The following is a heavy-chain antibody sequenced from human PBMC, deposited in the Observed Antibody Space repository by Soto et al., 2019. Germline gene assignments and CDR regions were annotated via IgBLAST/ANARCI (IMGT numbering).Heavy chain of an antibody. CDR3: AGPTYYYDSSGPPAY. CDR1: GFTFSTYS. Sequence: EVQLVESGGGLVQPGGSLRLSCAASGFTFSTYSMNWVRQAPGKGLEWVSYISSSSSTIFYTDSVKGRFTVSRDNAKNSLYLQMNSRRAEDTAVYYCAGPTYYYDSSGPPAYWGQGTLVTVSS. CDR2: ISSSSSTI. J-gene: IGHJ4*02. D-gene: IGHD3-22*01. V-gene: IGHV3-48*01.